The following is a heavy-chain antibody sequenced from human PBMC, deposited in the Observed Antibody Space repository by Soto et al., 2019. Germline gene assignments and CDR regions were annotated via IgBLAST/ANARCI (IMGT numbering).Heavy chain of an antibody. CDR3: ARRGYCSSTSCYTNYSGMDV. V-gene: IGHV5-10-1*01. CDR1: GYSFTSYW. D-gene: IGHD2-2*02. J-gene: IGHJ6*02. Sequence: GESWNISCKGSGYSFTSYWISWVRQMPGKGLEWMGRIDPSDSYTNYSPSFQGHVTISADKSLSTAYLQWSSLKASDTAMYYCARRGYCSSTSCYTNYSGMDVWGQGTTVTVSS. CDR2: IDPSDSYT.